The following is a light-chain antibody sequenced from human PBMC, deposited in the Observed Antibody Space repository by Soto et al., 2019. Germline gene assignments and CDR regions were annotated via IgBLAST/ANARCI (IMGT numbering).Light chain of an antibody. CDR3: QQYGSSPYT. J-gene: IGKJ2*01. CDR1: QSVSSSY. V-gene: IGKV3-20*01. Sequence: EIVLTQSPGTLSLYPGERATLSCRASQSVSSSYLAWYQQKPGQDPRLLIYGASSRATGIPDRFSGSGSGTDLTLTVIRLEPEDFAVYYCQQYGSSPYTFGQVTKQEIK. CDR2: GAS.